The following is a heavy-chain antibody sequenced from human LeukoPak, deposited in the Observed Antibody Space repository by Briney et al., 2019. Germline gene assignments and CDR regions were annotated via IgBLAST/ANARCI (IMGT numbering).Heavy chain of an antibody. CDR1: GFTFSSYG. J-gene: IGHJ4*02. V-gene: IGHV3-33*01. CDR2: IWYDGSNK. Sequence: GRSLRLSCAASGFTFSSYGMHWVRQAPGKGLEWVADIWYDGSNKYYADSVKGRFTISRDNSKNTLYLQMNSLRAEDTAVYYCMRDGPGNSSSSDYFDYWGQGTLVTVSS. CDR3: MRDGPGNSSSSDYFDY. D-gene: IGHD6-6*01.